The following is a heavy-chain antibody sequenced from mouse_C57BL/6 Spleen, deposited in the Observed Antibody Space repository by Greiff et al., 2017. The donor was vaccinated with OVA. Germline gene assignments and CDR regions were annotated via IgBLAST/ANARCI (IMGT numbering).Heavy chain of an antibody. CDR2: IYPSDSET. J-gene: IGHJ2*01. CDR1: GYTFTSYW. V-gene: IGHV1-61*01. CDR3: ARDDGPGYFDY. D-gene: IGHD1-2*01. Sequence: VQLQQPGAELVRPGSSVKLSCKASGYTFTSYWMDWVKQRPGQGLEWIGNIYPSDSETHYNQKFKDKATLTVDKSSSTAYMQLSSLTSEDSAVYCCARDDGPGYFDYWGKGTTLTVSS.